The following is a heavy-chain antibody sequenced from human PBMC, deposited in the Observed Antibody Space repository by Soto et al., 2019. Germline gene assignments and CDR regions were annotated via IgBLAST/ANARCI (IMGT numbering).Heavy chain of an antibody. D-gene: IGHD3-10*01. Sequence: SETMSLTCTVSGGSIDYYYWTWIRQPPGKGLEWLGYISDRGTTSYNPSLRSRVTISVDTSKNQFSLRLNSVTAADTAVYYCARDSTAWFPYYGIDGWGQGTTVTVSS. V-gene: IGHV4-59*01. CDR3: ARDSTAWFPYYGIDG. J-gene: IGHJ6*02. CDR2: ISDRGTT. CDR1: GGSIDYYY.